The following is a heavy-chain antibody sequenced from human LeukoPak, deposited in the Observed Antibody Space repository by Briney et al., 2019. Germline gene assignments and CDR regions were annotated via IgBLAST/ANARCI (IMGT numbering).Heavy chain of an antibody. V-gene: IGHV3-66*01. CDR1: GFTVSSNY. CDR3: ARGDCSGGSCYYYYYYMDV. CDR2: IYSGGST. J-gene: IGHJ6*03. D-gene: IGHD2-15*01. Sequence: GGSLRLSCAASGFTVSSNYMSWVRQAPGKGLEWVSVIYSGGSTYYADSVKGRFTISRDNSKSTLYLQMNSLRAEDTAVYYCARGDCSGGSCYYYYYYMDVWGKGTTVTVSS.